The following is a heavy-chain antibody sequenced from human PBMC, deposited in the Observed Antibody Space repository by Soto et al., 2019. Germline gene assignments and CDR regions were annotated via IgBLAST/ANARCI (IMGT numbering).Heavy chain of an antibody. D-gene: IGHD7-27*01. J-gene: IGHJ4*02. CDR3: AHSLIPNWGSRGAFDY. Sequence: ESGPTLVNPTQTLTLTCTFSGFSLSTSGVGVGWIRQPPGKALEWLALIYWDDGKRYSPSLKSRLTITKDTSKNQVVLTMTNMDPVDTATYYCAHSLIPNWGSRGAFDYWGQGTLVTVSS. V-gene: IGHV2-5*02. CDR2: IYWDDGK. CDR1: GFSLSTSGVG.